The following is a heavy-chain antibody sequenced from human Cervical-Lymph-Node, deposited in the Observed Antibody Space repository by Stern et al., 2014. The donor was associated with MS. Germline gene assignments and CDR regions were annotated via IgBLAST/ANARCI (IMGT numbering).Heavy chain of an antibody. CDR2: IHDSGST. V-gene: IGHV4-61*02. CDR3: ATTRWDLFTWNWFDP. J-gene: IGHJ5*02. D-gene: IGHD1-26*01. Sequence: VQLVESGPGLVKPSQTLSLTCTVSGGSISSSGYYWSWIRQPADKGLEWIGRIHDSGSTYYNPSLKSRVTISMDTAQNQFSRKLPSVTAADTAVYYCATTRWDLFTWNWFDPWGQGTLVTVSS. CDR1: GGSISSSGYY.